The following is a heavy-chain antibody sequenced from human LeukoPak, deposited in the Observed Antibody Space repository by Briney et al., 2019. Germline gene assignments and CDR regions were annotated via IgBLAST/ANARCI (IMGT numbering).Heavy chain of an antibody. CDR3: ARHTVGDGYNEKSGFDY. D-gene: IGHD5-24*01. J-gene: IGHJ4*02. CDR1: GGSISSYY. V-gene: IGHV4-59*08. Sequence: SETLSLTCTVSGGSISSYYWSWIRHPPGKGLEWIGYIYYSGSTNYNPSLKSRVTISVDTSKNQFSLRLNSVTAADTAIYYCARHTVGDGYNEKSGFDYWGQGTLVTVSS. CDR2: IYYSGST.